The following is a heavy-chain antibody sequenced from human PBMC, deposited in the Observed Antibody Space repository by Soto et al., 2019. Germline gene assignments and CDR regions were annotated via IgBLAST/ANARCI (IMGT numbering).Heavy chain of an antibody. D-gene: IGHD1-1*01. CDR2: IYYSGST. CDR1: GGSISSSYY. J-gene: IGHJ5*02. Sequence: LSLTCTVSGGSISSSYYWSWIRQPPGKGLEWIGYIYYSGSTSYNPSLKSRVTISVDTSKNQFALRLSSVTAADTAVYYCAREVQYWFDPWGQGTLVTVSS. V-gene: IGHV4-59*01. CDR3: AREVQYWFDP.